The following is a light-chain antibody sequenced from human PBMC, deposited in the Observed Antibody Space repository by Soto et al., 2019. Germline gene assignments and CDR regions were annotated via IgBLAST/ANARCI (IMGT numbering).Light chain of an antibody. J-gene: IGLJ3*02. CDR2: DNS. Sequence: SYVLTQPPSMSVAPGQTARITCGGENIETKSVHWYQRKSGQAPVLVVYDNSDRPSGIPERFSGSNSGNTATLIISRVEGGDEADYFCQVWDSTSDHVVVFGGGTKVTVL. CDR1: NIETKS. CDR3: QVWDSTSDHVVV. V-gene: IGLV3-21*02.